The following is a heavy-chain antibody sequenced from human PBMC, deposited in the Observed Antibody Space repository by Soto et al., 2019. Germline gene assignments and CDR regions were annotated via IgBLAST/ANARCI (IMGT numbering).Heavy chain of an antibody. Sequence: GAAVKVSCKASGGTFSSYAISWVRQAPGQGLEWMGGIIPIFGTANYAQKFQGRVTITADESTSTAYMELGSLRSEDTAVYYCASGKXIVVVVAAKGYYYGMDVWGQGTTVTVSS. J-gene: IGHJ6*02. CDR3: ASGKXIVVVVAAKGYYYGMDV. CDR1: GGTFSSYA. D-gene: IGHD2-15*01. CDR2: IIPIFGTA. V-gene: IGHV1-69*13.